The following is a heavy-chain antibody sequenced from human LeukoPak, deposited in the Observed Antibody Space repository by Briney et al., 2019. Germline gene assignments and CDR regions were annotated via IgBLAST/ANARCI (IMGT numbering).Heavy chain of an antibody. J-gene: IGHJ4*02. D-gene: IGHD1-26*01. V-gene: IGHV4-61*01. CDR3: ARSPGGSYSIPYFDF. Sequence: SETLSLTCTVSGVSVSSGSYYWSWIRQPPGKGLEWIGYIYYSGSTNYNPSLKSRVTISVDTSKNQFSLKLSSVTAADTAVYYCARSPGGSYSIPYFDFWGQGTLVTVSS. CDR2: IYYSGST. CDR1: GVSVSSGSYY.